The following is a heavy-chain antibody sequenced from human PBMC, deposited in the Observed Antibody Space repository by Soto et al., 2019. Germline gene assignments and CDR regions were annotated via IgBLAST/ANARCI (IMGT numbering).Heavy chain of an antibody. CDR2: TYYRSRWFN. V-gene: IGHV6-1*01. CDR1: GDNVSSNSAT. J-gene: IGHJ5*01. CDR3: ARLRGDSWFDF. Sequence: SQTLSLTCAISGDNVSSNSATWDWKRQSPSRGLEWLGRTYYRSRWFNDYAGSVKGRITINPDTSNNQFSLQLTSLSPDDTAVYYCARLRGDSWFDFWGQGTRVTVSS.